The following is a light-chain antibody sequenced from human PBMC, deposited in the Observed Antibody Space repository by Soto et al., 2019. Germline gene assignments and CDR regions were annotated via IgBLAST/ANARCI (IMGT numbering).Light chain of an antibody. Sequence: DIQMTQSPPSLSASVGDRVTITCRASQSIVTYLNWYLQKPGKAPKLLIYAASNLQSGVPSRFSGSGSGTDFTLTISSLQPEDFATYFCQQSYSTPPWTFGQGTMVDI. CDR2: AAS. CDR1: QSIVTY. J-gene: IGKJ1*01. V-gene: IGKV1-39*01. CDR3: QQSYSTPPWT.